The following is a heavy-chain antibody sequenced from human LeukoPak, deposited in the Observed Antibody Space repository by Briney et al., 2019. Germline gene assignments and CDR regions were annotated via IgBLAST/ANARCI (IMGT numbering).Heavy chain of an antibody. J-gene: IGHJ6*02. CDR3: ARDTAFDWLSLRGYGMDV. Sequence: GGSLRLSCAASGFTFSSYAMHWVRQAPGKGLEWVAVISYDGSNKYYADSVKGRFTISRDSSKNTLYLQMNSLRAEDTAVYYCARDTAFDWLSLRGYGMDVWGQGTTVTVSS. CDR2: ISYDGSNK. D-gene: IGHD3-9*01. V-gene: IGHV3-30-3*01. CDR1: GFTFSSYA.